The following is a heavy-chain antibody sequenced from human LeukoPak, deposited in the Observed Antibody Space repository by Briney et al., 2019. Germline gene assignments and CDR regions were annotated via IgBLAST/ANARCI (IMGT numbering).Heavy chain of an antibody. CDR2: IDAYSANT. D-gene: IGHD4-11*01. J-gene: IGHJ4*02. CDR1: GYTFTSYG. Sequence: ASVKVSCKASGYTFTSYGISWVRQAPGQGLEWMGWIDAYSANTNHAQKFLGRLTMTTDTSTSTAYMELRSLRSDDTAVYFCARDLRNYPDYWGRGTLVTVSS. V-gene: IGHV1-18*01. CDR3: ARDLRNYPDY.